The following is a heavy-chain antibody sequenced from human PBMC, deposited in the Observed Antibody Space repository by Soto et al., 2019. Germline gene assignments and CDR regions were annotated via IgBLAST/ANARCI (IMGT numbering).Heavy chain of an antibody. D-gene: IGHD1-26*01. J-gene: IGHJ3*02. CDR3: AKEKSKYSGSYWTRRLFDI. Sequence: EVQLLESGGGLVQPGGSLRLSCAASGFTFSSYAMSWVRQAPGKGLERVSAISGSGGSTYYADFVKGRFTISRDNSKNTLYLEMNSLRAEDTAVYYCAKEKSKYSGSYWTRRLFDIWGQGTMVTVSS. CDR2: ISGSGGST. CDR1: GFTFSSYA. V-gene: IGHV3-23*01.